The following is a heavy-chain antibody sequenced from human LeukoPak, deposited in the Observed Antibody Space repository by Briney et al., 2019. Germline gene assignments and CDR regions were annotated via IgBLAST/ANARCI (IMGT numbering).Heavy chain of an antibody. J-gene: IGHJ4*02. CDR1: GGSFSGYY. CDR2: INHSGST. V-gene: IGHV4-34*01. D-gene: IGHD6-6*01. Sequence: PSETLSLTCAVYGGSFSGYYWSWIRQPPGKGLEWIGEINHSGSTNYNPSLKSRVTISVDTSKNQFSLKLSSVTAADTAVYYCARCAREAGHIDYWGQGTLVTVSS. CDR3: ARCAREAGHIDY.